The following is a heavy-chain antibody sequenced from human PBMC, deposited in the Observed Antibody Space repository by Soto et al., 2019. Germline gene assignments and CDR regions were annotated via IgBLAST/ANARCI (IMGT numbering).Heavy chain of an antibody. CDR3: ARGLRYSSSWYDY. CDR1: GGTFSSYA. CDR2: IIPIFGTA. V-gene: IGHV1-69*13. D-gene: IGHD6-13*01. J-gene: IGHJ4*02. Sequence: SVTVSCKAYGGTFSSYAISWVRQAPGQGLEWMGGIIPIFGTANYAQKFQGRVTITADESTSTAYMELSSLRSEDTAVYYCARGLRYSSSWYDYWGQGTLVTVSS.